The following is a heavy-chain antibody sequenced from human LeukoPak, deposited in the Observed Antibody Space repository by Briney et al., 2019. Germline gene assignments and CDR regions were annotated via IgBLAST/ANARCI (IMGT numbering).Heavy chain of an antibody. V-gene: IGHV4-59*05. CDR2: IYYSGST. J-gene: IGHJ5*02. Sequence: SETLSLTCTVSGGSISSYCWSWIRQPAGKGLEWIGSIYYSGSTYYNPSLKSRVTISIDTSKNQFSLKLSSVTAADTAVYYCARVSMVRGLTGWFDPWGQGTLVTVSS. CDR3: ARVSMVRGLTGWFDP. CDR1: GGSISSYC. D-gene: IGHD3-10*01.